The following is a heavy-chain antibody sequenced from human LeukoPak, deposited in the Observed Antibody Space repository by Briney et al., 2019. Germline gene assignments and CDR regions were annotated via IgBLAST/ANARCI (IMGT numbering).Heavy chain of an antibody. J-gene: IGHJ3*02. Sequence: KSSETLSLTCTVSGGSISSSSYYWGWIRQPPGKGLEWIGSIYYSGSTYYNPSLKSRVTISVDTSKNQFSLKLSSVTAADTAVYYCARGIVATLFNDDAFDIWGQGTMVTVSS. D-gene: IGHD5-12*01. CDR2: IYYSGST. V-gene: IGHV4-39*01. CDR1: GGSISSSSYY. CDR3: ARGIVATLFNDDAFDI.